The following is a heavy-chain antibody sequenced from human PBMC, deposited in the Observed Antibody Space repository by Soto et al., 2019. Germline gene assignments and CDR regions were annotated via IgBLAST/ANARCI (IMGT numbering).Heavy chain of an antibody. CDR1: SGSISSSNW. V-gene: IGHV4-4*02. CDR3: ASIGDCSGGSCYSGDYYMDV. CDR2: IYHSGST. Sequence: SETLSLTCAVSSGSISSSNWWSWVRQPPGKGLEWIGEIYHSGSTNYNPSLKSRVTISVDKSKNQFSLKLSSVTAADTAVYYCASIGDCSGGSCYSGDYYMDVWGKGTTVTVS. J-gene: IGHJ6*03. D-gene: IGHD2-15*01.